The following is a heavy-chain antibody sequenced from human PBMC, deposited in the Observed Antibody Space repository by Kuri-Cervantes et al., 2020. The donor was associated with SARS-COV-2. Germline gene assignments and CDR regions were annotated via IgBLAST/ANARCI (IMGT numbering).Heavy chain of an antibody. CDR2: ITPNGDLT. Sequence: ASVKVSCKTSGYTITNFFMHWVRQAPGQGLEWMGLITPNGDLTLYAQSFQGRFTVTRDTSTRTVFMELSSLRSEDTAVYYCAREAAVAGKNFDYWGQGTLVTVSS. V-gene: IGHV1-46*01. J-gene: IGHJ4*02. CDR1: GYTITNFF. CDR3: AREAAVAGKNFDY. D-gene: IGHD6-13*01.